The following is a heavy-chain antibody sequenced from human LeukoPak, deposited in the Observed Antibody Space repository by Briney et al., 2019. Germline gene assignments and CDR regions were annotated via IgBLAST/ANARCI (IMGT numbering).Heavy chain of an antibody. CDR3: ARLGIDNWNDGDY. V-gene: IGHV3-21*01. D-gene: IGHD1-1*01. CDR2: ISSSSSYI. Sequence: PGGSLRLSCAASGFTFSSYSMNWVRQAPGKGLEWVSSISSSSSYIYYADSVKGRFTISRDNAKNSLYLQMNSLRAEDTAVYYCARLGIDNWNDGDYWGQGTLVTVS. J-gene: IGHJ4*02. CDR1: GFTFSSYS.